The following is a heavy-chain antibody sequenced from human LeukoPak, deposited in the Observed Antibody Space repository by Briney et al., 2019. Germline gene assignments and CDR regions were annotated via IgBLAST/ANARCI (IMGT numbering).Heavy chain of an antibody. CDR2: FYGSGDST. Sequence: GGSLRLSCAASGFTFSSYALSWVRQAPGKGLEWVSGFYGSGDSTYYADSVKGRFTISRDNAKNSLYLQMNSLRAEDTAVYYCARGFYSGSYYVWDYWGQGTLVTVSS. D-gene: IGHD1-26*01. V-gene: IGHV3-23*01. CDR1: GFTFSSYA. J-gene: IGHJ4*02. CDR3: ARGFYSGSYYVWDY.